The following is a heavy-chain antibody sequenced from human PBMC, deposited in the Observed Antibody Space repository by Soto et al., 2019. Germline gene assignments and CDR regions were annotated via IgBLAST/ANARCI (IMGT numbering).Heavy chain of an antibody. V-gene: IGHV1-18*01. CDR2: ISAYNGNT. CDR3: ARDRPVAGTRSYYYYGMDV. CDR1: GYTFTSYG. D-gene: IGHD6-19*01. Sequence: GASVKVSCKASGYTFTSYGISWVRQAPGQGLEWMGWISAYNGNTNYAQKLQGRVTMTTDTSTSTAYMELRSLRSDDTAVYYCARDRPVAGTRSYYYYGMDVWGQGTTVTVSS. J-gene: IGHJ6*02.